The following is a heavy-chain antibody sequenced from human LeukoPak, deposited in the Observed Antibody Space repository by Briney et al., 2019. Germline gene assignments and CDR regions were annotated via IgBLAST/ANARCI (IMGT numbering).Heavy chain of an antibody. CDR1: GYTFTGYY. J-gene: IGHJ4*02. CDR3: ARGVRESGGPFDY. CDR2: ISAYNGNT. Sequence: ASVKVSCKASGYTFTGYYMHWVRQAPGQGLEWMGWISAYNGNTNYAQKLQGRVTMTTDTSTSTAYMELSSLRSEDTAVYYCARGVRESGGPFDYWGQGTLVTVSS. D-gene: IGHD3-10*01. V-gene: IGHV1-18*04.